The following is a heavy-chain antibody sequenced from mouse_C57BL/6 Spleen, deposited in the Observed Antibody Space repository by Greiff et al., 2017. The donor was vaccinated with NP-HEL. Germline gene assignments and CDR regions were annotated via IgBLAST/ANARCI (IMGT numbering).Heavy chain of an antibody. CDR1: GYTFTSYW. CDR2: IHPNSGST. Sequence: QVQLKQPGAELVKPGASVKLSCKASGYTFTSYWMHWVKQRPGQGLEWIGMIHPNSGSTNYNEKFKSKATLTVDKSSSTAYMQLSSLTSEDSAVYYCARGDYGNQGAMDYWGQGTSVTVSS. V-gene: IGHV1-64*01. D-gene: IGHD2-1*01. CDR3: ARGDYGNQGAMDY. J-gene: IGHJ4*01.